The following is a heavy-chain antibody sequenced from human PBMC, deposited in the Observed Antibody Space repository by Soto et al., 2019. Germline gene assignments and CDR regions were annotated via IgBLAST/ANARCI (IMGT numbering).Heavy chain of an antibody. V-gene: IGHV3-30*04. CDR2: ISYDGSNK. CDR1: GFTFSSYA. J-gene: IGHJ6*03. Sequence: GGSLRLSCAASGFTFSSYAMHWVRQAPGKGLEWVAVISYDGSNKYYADSVKGRFTISRDNSKNTLYLQMNSLRAEDTAVYYCARANRDSSAYYYYMDVWGKGTTVTVSS. CDR3: ARANRDSSAYYYYMDV.